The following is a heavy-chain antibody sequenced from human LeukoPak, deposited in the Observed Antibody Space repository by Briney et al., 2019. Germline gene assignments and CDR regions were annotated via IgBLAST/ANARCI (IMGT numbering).Heavy chain of an antibody. D-gene: IGHD6-13*01. CDR2: ISHGGSNG. Sequence: GGSLRLSCAASGFSFSSYGMHWGRQVPGEGLEWVTLISHGGSNGYYAASVKGRFTISRDNSKNTLYLQMNSLRAEDTAVYYCAKDLEPYSASWPADYWGQGTLVTVSS. J-gene: IGHJ4*02. CDR3: AKDLEPYSASWPADY. V-gene: IGHV3-30*18. CDR1: GFSFSSYG.